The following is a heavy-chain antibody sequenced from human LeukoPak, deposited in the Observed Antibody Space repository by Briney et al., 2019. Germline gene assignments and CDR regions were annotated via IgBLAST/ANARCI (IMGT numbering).Heavy chain of an antibody. CDR1: GGSISSYY. CDR2: ISDIGSI. J-gene: IGHJ4*02. Sequence: SETLSLTCTVSGGSISSYYWSWIRQPPGKGLEWIAYISDIGSINYNPSLKSRVTISLETSKNQFSLKLSSVTTADTAVYYCAGHHPRNTVDFWGQGTLVTVSS. CDR3: AGHHPRNTVDF. D-gene: IGHD2/OR15-2a*01. V-gene: IGHV4-59*08.